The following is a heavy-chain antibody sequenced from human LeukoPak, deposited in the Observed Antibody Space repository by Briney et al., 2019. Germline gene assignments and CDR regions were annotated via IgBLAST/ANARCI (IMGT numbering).Heavy chain of an antibody. J-gene: IGHJ4*02. CDR3: ARGGYCGGDCYFYY. CDR1: GDSISSGSYY. D-gene: IGHD2-21*02. CDR2: IYYSGST. Sequence: SETLSLTCIVSGDSISSGSYYWSWVRQPPGKGLEWIGYIYYSGSTNYNPSLKSRVTISVDTSKNQFSLKLSSVTAADTAVYYCARGGYCGGDCYFYYWGQGTLVTVSS. V-gene: IGHV4-61*01.